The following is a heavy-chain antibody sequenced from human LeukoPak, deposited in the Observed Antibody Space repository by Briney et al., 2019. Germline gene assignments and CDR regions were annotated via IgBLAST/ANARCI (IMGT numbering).Heavy chain of an antibody. V-gene: IGHV6-1*01. CDR2: TYYRSKWYN. CDR1: GDSVSSNSAA. Sequence: SQTLSLTCAISGDSVSSNSAAWNWIRQSPSRGLEWLGRTYYRSKWYNDYAVSVKSRITINPDTSKNQFSLKLSSVTAADTAVYYCARDWLRVGATTRERNAFDIWGQGTMVTVSS. J-gene: IGHJ3*02. D-gene: IGHD1-26*01. CDR3: ARDWLRVGATTRERNAFDI.